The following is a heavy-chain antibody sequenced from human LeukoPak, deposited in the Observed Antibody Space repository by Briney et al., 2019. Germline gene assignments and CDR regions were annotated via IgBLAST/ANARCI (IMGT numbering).Heavy chain of an antibody. CDR2: ISYDGSNK. CDR1: GFTFSSYA. V-gene: IGHV3-30-3*01. Sequence: PGGSLRLSCAASGFTFSSYAMHWVRQAPGKGLEWVAVISYDGSNKHYADSVKGRFTISRDNSKNTLYLQMNSLRAEDTAVYYCARGGYYYDSSGHPDYFDYWGQGTLVTVSS. J-gene: IGHJ4*02. D-gene: IGHD3-22*01. CDR3: ARGGYYYDSSGHPDYFDY.